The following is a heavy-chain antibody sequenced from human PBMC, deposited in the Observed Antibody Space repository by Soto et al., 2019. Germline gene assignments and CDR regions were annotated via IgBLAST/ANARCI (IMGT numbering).Heavy chain of an antibody. CDR3: ARFSGGSYNTYYFYYGIDV. CDR2: ISAYNGNT. CDR1: GYTFTSYG. D-gene: IGHD2-15*01. J-gene: IGHJ6*02. V-gene: IGHV1-18*01. Sequence: GASVKVSCKASGYTFTSYGISWVRQAPGQGLDWMGWISAYNGNTKYAQDLQGRVTMTTDTSTSTAYMELRSLRSDDTAVYYCARFSGGSYNTYYFYYGIDVWGQGTTVTVYS.